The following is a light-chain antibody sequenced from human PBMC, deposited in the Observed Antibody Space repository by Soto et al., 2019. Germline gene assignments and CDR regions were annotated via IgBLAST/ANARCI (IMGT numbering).Light chain of an antibody. CDR2: DVS. CDR3: SSYTTRATVV. CDR1: SSDVGGYNY. Sequence: QSALTQPASVSGSPGQSITISCTGTSSDVGGYNYVSWYQHHPGKAPKLMIYDVSNRPSGVSNRFSGSKSGNTASLNISGVQAEDEASYYCSSYTTRATVVFGGGTKLTVL. J-gene: IGLJ3*02. V-gene: IGLV2-14*03.